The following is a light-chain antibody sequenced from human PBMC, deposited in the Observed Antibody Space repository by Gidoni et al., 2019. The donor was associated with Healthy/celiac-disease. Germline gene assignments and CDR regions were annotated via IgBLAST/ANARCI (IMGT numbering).Light chain of an antibody. CDR3: QQYGSSPPRT. J-gene: IGKJ1*01. CDR2: GAT. CDR1: QSVSSSY. Sequence: IVLTQSPGTLSLSPGERATLSCRASQSVSSSYLAWYQQTPGQAPRLLIDGATSRATCIPDRFSGSGSGTDFTLTISRLEPEDFEVYYCQQYGSSPPRTFGQGTKVEIK. V-gene: IGKV3-20*01.